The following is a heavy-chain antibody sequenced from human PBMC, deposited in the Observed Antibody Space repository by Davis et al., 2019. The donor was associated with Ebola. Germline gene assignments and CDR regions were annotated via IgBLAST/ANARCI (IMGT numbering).Heavy chain of an antibody. V-gene: IGHV4-59*08. CDR3: ARHYSSSWYVYDY. J-gene: IGHJ4*02. CDR1: GGSISSYY. D-gene: IGHD6-13*01. Sequence: PSETLSLTCTVSGGSISSYYWSWIRQPPGKGLEWIGYIYYSGSTNYNPSLKSRVTISVDTSKNQFSLKLSSVTAADTAVYYCARHYSSSWYVYDYWGQGTLVTVSS. CDR2: IYYSGST.